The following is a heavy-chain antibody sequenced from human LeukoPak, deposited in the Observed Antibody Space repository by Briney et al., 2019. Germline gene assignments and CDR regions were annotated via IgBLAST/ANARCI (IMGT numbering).Heavy chain of an antibody. CDR3: ARDIELGVATALLDY. V-gene: IGHV3-20*01. Sequence: GGSLRLSCAASGYTFDDYGMSWVRQAPGKGREWVSGINWNGGSTGYADSVKSRCTISRDNAKNSLYLQMNSLRAEDTALYHCARDIELGVATALLDYWGQGTLVTVSS. CDR2: INWNGGST. J-gene: IGHJ4*02. CDR1: GYTFDDYG. D-gene: IGHD2-15*01.